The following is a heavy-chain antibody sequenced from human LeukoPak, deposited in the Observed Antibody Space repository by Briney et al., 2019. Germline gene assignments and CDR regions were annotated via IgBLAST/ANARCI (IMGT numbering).Heavy chain of an antibody. D-gene: IGHD3-3*01. Sequence: PSETLSLTCSVSGDSIRSYYWSWIRQPPGKGLEWIGYIYNSGNTNYNPSLKSRVTISVDTSKNQFSLELSSVTAADTAVYYCAGAEWLPNFDYWGQGILVTVSS. CDR2: IYNSGNT. CDR1: GDSIRSYY. V-gene: IGHV4-59*01. J-gene: IGHJ4*02. CDR3: AGAEWLPNFDY.